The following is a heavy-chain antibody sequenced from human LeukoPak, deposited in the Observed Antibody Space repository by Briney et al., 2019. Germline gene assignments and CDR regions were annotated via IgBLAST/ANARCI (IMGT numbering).Heavy chain of an antibody. V-gene: IGHV3-23*01. CDR1: GFAFSSYV. Sequence: GGSLRLSCAASGFAFSSYVMSWVRRAPGKGLEGVSSYSGSGDSSYDSDSVQGCFTISRDNYRNTLYLQMHSLRAEDTAVYFCAKDCSGCSRINSYFPYWGQGTLVTVSS. CDR2: YSGSGDSS. J-gene: IGHJ4*02. CDR3: AKDCSGCSRINSYFPY. D-gene: IGHD2-2*01.